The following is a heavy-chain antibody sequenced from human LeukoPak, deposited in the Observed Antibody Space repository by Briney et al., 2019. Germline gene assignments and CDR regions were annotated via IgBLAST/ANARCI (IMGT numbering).Heavy chain of an antibody. D-gene: IGHD5-12*01. V-gene: IGHV1-18*01. CDR1: GYTFTSYG. J-gene: IGHJ6*03. CDR3: ARDVRIVATIKPYYYYYYMDV. Sequence: ASVKVSCKASGYTFTSYGISWVRQPPGQGLEWMGWISAYNGNTNYAQKLQGRVTMTRDTSISTAYMELSRLRSDDTAVYYCARDVRIVATIKPYYYYYYMDVWGKGTTVTISS. CDR2: ISAYNGNT.